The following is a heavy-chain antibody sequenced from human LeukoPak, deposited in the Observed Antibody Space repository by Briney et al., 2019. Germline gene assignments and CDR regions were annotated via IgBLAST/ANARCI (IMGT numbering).Heavy chain of an antibody. V-gene: IGHV3-23*01. CDR1: GFTFSSYA. J-gene: IGHJ4*02. CDR2: ISGSGGST. Sequence: GGSLRLSCAASGFTFSSYAMSWVRQAPGKGLEWVSAISGSGGSTYYADSVKGRFTISRDNSKNTLYLQMNSLRAEDTAVYYCAKDDEYGYCSGGSCYYYWGQGTLVTVSS. D-gene: IGHD2-15*01. CDR3: AKDDEYGYCSGGSCYYY.